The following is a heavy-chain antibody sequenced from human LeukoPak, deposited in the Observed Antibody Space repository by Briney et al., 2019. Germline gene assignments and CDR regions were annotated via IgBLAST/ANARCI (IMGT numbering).Heavy chain of an antibody. D-gene: IGHD5-18*01. J-gene: IGHJ4*01. CDR2: IQDNGNQK. V-gene: IGHV3-7*01. Sequence: PGGSLRLSCAASGFTFRRNWMTWARQAPGKGLEWVASIQDNGNQKIYVDSVKGRFTISRDNAQSSLSLQMNSLRGEDSAVYYCARDGYLAGLDYWGQGTLVTVAS. CDR1: GFTFRRNW. CDR3: ARDGYLAGLDY.